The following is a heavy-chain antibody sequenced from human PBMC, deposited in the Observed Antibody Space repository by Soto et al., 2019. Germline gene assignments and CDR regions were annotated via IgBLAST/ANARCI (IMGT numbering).Heavy chain of an antibody. V-gene: IGHV4-59*01. J-gene: IGHJ4*02. CDR1: EGSMGSNC. CDR3: ARGGSYGDFFDY. Sequence: CSVAEGSMGSNCGPCIRQSPGKGLEWIGYIYYTGSTKYNPSLQSRVTISLDTSKNQFSLRLTSVTSADTAVYYCARGGSYGDFFDYRGQGAPVTVSS. D-gene: IGHD4-17*01. CDR2: IYYTGST.